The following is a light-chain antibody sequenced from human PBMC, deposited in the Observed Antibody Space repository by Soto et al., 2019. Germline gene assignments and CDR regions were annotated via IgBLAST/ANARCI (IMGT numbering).Light chain of an antibody. Sequence: DIQMTQSPSTLSASVGDRVTITCRASQSIDRWLAWYQQKPGKAPKLLIYRASGLESGVPSRFSGSGSGTDFTLTIDSLQPEDFATYYCQQGYTSSITFGQGTRLENK. V-gene: IGKV1-5*03. J-gene: IGKJ5*01. CDR2: RAS. CDR3: QQGYTSSIT. CDR1: QSIDRW.